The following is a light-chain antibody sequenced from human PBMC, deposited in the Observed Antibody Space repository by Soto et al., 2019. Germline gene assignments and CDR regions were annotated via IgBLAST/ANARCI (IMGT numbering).Light chain of an antibody. Sequence: DIQMTQSPSSLSASVGDRVTITCRASQGISNYLAWYQQKPGKVPKLLIYAASTLQSGVPSRFSGSGSGTDFSLTIRSLQPEDAATYYCQKCGIAPFSFGGGTKVELK. CDR3: QKCGIAPFS. CDR2: AAS. CDR1: QGISNY. V-gene: IGKV1-27*01. J-gene: IGKJ4*01.